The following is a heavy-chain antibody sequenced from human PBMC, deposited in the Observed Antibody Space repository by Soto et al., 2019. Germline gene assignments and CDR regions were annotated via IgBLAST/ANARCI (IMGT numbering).Heavy chain of an antibody. CDR2: IYRSGTT. J-gene: IGHJ4*02. V-gene: IGHV4-38-2*02. CDR1: GYSISSGYY. CDR3: AREHTGDYDYAWQINRLQPADY. D-gene: IGHD3-16*01. Sequence: PSETLSLTCGVSGYSISSGYYWGWIRQPPGKGLEWIGSIYRSGTTYYNPSLKSRVAISIDTSRNQFSLKLSSVSATDTAVYYCAREHTGDYDYAWQINRLQPADYWGQGTLVTVSS.